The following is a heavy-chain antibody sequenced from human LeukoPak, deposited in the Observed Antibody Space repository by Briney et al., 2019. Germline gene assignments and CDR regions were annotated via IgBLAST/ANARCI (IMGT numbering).Heavy chain of an antibody. V-gene: IGHV6-1*01. J-gene: IGHJ5*02. D-gene: IGHD1-26*01. Sequence: SQTLTLTCAISGDSGSINSAAWNWIRQSPSRGLEWLGRPYYSSKRYYEYALSVKSRITINPAITKNPFSLQLYSLTPWHTAAYYCASKVGSTSTWFDPWGQGTLVTVSS. CDR1: GDSGSINSAA. CDR3: ASKVGSTSTWFDP. CDR2: PYYSSKRYY.